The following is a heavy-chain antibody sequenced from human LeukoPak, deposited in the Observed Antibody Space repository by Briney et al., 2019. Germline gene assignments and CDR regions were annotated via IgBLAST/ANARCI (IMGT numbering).Heavy chain of an antibody. CDR3: ARDRGHGGDGEVY. Sequence: PGGSLRLSCAASGFTFSSYSMNWVRQAPGKGLEWVSSISSSSSYIYYADSVKGRFTISRDNAQKSLYLQMNSLRAEDTAAYYCARDRGHGGDGEVYWGQGTLVTVSS. J-gene: IGHJ4*02. D-gene: IGHD3-10*01. CDR2: ISSSSSYI. CDR1: GFTFSSYS. V-gene: IGHV3-21*01.